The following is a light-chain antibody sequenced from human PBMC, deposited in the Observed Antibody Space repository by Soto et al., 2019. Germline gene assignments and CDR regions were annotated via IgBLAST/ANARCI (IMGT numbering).Light chain of an antibody. CDR1: SSDVGGYNY. Sequence: QSALTQPPSASGSPGQSVTISCTGTSSDVGGYNYVSWYQQHPGKAPKLMIYEVSKRPSGVPDRFSGSKSGNTASLTVSGLQAEDESDYYCSSYAGSYKPQFGGGTKVTVL. V-gene: IGLV2-8*01. CDR2: EVS. J-gene: IGLJ2*01. CDR3: SSYAGSYKPQ.